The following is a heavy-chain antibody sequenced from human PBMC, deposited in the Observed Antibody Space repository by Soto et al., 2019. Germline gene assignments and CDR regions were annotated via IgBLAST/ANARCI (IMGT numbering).Heavy chain of an antibody. CDR1: GGSFSGYY. CDR2: INHSGST. V-gene: IGHV4-34*01. Sequence: SETLSLTCAIYGGSFSGYYWSWLRQPPGKGLEWIGEINHSGSTNYNPSLKSRVTISADTSKNQFSLKLSSVTAADTAVYYCARDKITGLFDYWGQGTLVTVS. D-gene: IGHD2-8*02. CDR3: ARDKITGLFDY. J-gene: IGHJ4*02.